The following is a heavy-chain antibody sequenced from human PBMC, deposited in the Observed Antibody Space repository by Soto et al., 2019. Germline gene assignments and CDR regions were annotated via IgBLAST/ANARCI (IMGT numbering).Heavy chain of an antibody. CDR3: AKGRGQTWHCDY. V-gene: IGHV3-23*01. CDR2: ISGSGGTA. D-gene: IGHD3-10*01. CDR1: GFTFSSYA. Sequence: EVQLLESGGGSVQPGGSLRLSCAASGFTFSSYAMHWVRRPPGKGLEWVSSISGSGGTAYYADSVKGRFSISRDSLVNPLYLQMSSLRAEDTAVYYCAKGRGQTWHCDYWGQGTLVTVSP. J-gene: IGHJ4*02.